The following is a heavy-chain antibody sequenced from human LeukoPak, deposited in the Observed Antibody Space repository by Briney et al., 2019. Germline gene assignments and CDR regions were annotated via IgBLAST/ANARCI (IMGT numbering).Heavy chain of an antibody. Sequence: PSETLSLTCTVSGGSVISGSSYWGWVRQAPGKGLEWVSSISSSSSYIYYADSVKGRFTISRDNAKNSLYLQMNSLRAEDTAVYYCAKDYDFWSGYYTGIDYWGQGTLVTVSS. V-gene: IGHV3-21*04. CDR3: AKDYDFWSGYYTGIDY. CDR2: ISSSSSYI. D-gene: IGHD3-3*01. J-gene: IGHJ4*02. CDR1: GGSVISGSSY.